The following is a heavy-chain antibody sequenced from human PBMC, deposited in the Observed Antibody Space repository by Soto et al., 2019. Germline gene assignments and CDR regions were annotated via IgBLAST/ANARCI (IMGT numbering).Heavy chain of an antibody. CDR2: LSYTGST. CDR3: ARELEGGVFDM. V-gene: IGHV4-30-4*01. D-gene: IGHD2-8*02. Sequence: PAETLSLTCTVSGGPVRDAYSYWTWIRHPPGNGLEWMGYLSYTGSTYYNPSLRNRATISVDESSNHLSLRLSSVTAADTAVYYCARELEGGVFDMWGRGPLLTVSS. CDR1: GGPVRDAYSY. J-gene: IGHJ3*02.